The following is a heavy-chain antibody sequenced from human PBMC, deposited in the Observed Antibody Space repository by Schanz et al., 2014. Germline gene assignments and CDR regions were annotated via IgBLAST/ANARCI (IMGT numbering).Heavy chain of an antibody. J-gene: IGHJ4*02. V-gene: IGHV3-30*02. CDR2: IRYDGINK. CDR3: AKEWSLSF. D-gene: IGHD1-26*01. Sequence: QVRLVESGGGVVQPGGSLRLSCAASGFTFSTTGMHWVRQAPGKGLVWVTYIRYDGINKYYADSVKGRFTVSRDNAKSTLFLQMDSLRPEDTAIYYCAKEWSLSFWGQGTLVTVSS. CDR1: GFTFSTTG.